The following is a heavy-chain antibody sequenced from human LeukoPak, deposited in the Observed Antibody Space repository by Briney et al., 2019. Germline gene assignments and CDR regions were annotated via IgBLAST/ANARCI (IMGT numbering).Heavy chain of an antibody. J-gene: IGHJ4*02. D-gene: IGHD5-12*01. CDR2: VSPNNGNT. CDR1: GYSFSTYG. Sequence: PGASVKVSCKTSGYSFSTYGIHWLRQAPGQGLEWVGWVSPNNGNTHYAQRVQGRVSMTADTPTGTASMELRSLRSDDTAVYYCVRSPGRYSGYNWYFDYWGQGTLVTVSS. CDR3: VRSPGRYSGYNWYFDY. V-gene: IGHV1-18*04.